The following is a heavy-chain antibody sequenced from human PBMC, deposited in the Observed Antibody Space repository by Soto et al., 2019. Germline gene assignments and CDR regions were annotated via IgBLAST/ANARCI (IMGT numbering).Heavy chain of an antibody. Sequence: PGGSLRLSCAASGFTFSTYCMNWVRQAPGKGLEWVSYISSSSSTIYYTDSVKGRFTVSRDNAKNSLYLQMNSLRAEDTAVYYCASRLMPAGTTATFFYGRPAGGKEPTVTV. V-gene: IGHV3-48*04. CDR3: ASRLMPAGTTATFFYGRPA. J-gene: IGHJ6*03. CDR2: ISSSSSTI. CDR1: GFTFSTYC. D-gene: IGHD4-17*01.